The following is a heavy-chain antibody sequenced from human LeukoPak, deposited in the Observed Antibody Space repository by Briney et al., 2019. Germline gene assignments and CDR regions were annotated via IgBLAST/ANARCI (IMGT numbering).Heavy chain of an antibody. CDR3: ARLGSGSNY. CDR2: IHHSGSI. D-gene: IGHD3-10*01. CDR1: GGSFSGYY. J-gene: IGHJ4*02. V-gene: IGHV4-34*01. Sequence: SETLSLTCAVYGGSFSGYYWSWIRQPPGKGLEWIGEIHHSGSINYNPSLKSRVTISVDTSKNQFSLQLSSVNPEDTAVYYCARLGSGSNYWGQGTLVTVSS.